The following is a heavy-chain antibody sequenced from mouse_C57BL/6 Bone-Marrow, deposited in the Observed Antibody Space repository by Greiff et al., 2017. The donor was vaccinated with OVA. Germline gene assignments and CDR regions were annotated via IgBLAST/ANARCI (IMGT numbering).Heavy chain of an antibody. CDR3: ARIAQGGYCYGSDAMDY. Sequence: QVTLKVSGPGILQPSQSLSLTCSFSGFSLSTFGMGVGWIRPPSGKGLEWLAHLWWDADKYYNPALKSRLPISKDTSKNQVFLKIANVDTADTATLYGARIAQGGYCYGSDAMDYWGQGTSVTVSS. CDR1: GFSLSTFGMG. D-gene: IGHD1-1*01. V-gene: IGHV8-8*01. CDR2: LWWDADK. J-gene: IGHJ4*01.